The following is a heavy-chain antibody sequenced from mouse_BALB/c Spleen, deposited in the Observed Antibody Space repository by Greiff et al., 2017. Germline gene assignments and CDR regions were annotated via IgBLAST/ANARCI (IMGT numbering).Heavy chain of an antibody. CDR3: ARGEYGYENFDY. Sequence: EVKLMESGPGLVKPSQSLSLTCTVTGYSITSDYAWNWIRQFPGNKLEWMGYISYSGSTSYNPSLKSRISITRDTSKNQFFLQLNSVTTEDTATYYCARGEYGYENFDYWGQGTTLTVSS. CDR1: GYSITSDYA. CDR2: ISYSGST. D-gene: IGHD2-2*01. V-gene: IGHV3-2*02. J-gene: IGHJ2*01.